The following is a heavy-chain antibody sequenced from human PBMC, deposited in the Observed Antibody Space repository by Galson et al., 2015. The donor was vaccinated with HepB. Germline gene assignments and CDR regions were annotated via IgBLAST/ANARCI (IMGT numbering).Heavy chain of an antibody. J-gene: IGHJ4*02. D-gene: IGHD3-22*01. Sequence: SLRLSCAASGFTFSNYGMNWVRQAPGKGLEWVSSISGSNRLIYYADSVEGRFTISRDNAENSLYLQMNSLTAGDTAVYYCARAAPLYYYDTSGYFYSYWGRGTLVTVSS. CDR3: ARAAPLYYYDTSGYFYSY. CDR1: GFTFSNYG. V-gene: IGHV3-21*01. CDR2: ISGSNRLI.